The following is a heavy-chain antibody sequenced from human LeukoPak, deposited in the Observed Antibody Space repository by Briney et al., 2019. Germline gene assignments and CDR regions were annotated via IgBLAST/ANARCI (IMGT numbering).Heavy chain of an antibody. J-gene: IGHJ4*02. CDR3: ARRAHPLYYFDY. CDR1: GGSISNYY. Sequence: SETLSLTCTVSGGSISNYYWGWIRQPPGKGLEWIGYIYYSGSTNYNPSLKSRVTISVDTSKNQFSLKLNSVTAADTAVYYCARRAHPLYYFDYWGQGTLVTVSS. CDR2: IYYSGST. V-gene: IGHV4-59*01. D-gene: IGHD4/OR15-4a*01.